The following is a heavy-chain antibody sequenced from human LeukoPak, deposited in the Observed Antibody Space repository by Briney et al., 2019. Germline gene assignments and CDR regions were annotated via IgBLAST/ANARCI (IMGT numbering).Heavy chain of an antibody. V-gene: IGHV3-23*01. CDR1: GFTFSSYA. CDR3: AKAKYDTGAFDI. Sequence: GGPLRLSCAASGFTFSSYAMSWVRQAPGKGLEWVSAISGSGGSTYYADSVKGRFTISRDNSKNTLYLQMNSLRAEDTAVYYCAKAKYDTGAFDIWGQGTMVTVSS. D-gene: IGHD3-22*01. J-gene: IGHJ3*02. CDR2: ISGSGGST.